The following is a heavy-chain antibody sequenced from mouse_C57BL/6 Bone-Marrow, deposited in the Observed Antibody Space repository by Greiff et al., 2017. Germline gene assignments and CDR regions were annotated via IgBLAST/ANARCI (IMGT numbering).Heavy chain of an antibody. CDR2: INPGSGGT. CDR3: ARVGLLRFDY. D-gene: IGHD1-1*01. V-gene: IGHV1-54*01. CDR1: GYAFTNYL. Sequence: QVQLQQSGAELVRPGTSVKVSCKASGYAFTNYLIEWVKQRPGQGLEWIGVINPGSGGTNYNEKFKGKATLTADKSSSTAYMQLSSLTSEDSAVYFCARVGLLRFDYWGQGTTLTVSS. J-gene: IGHJ2*01.